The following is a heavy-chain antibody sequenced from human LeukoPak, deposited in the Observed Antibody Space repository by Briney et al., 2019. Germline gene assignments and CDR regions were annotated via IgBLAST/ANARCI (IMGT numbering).Heavy chain of an antibody. CDR3: ARSYYDSSGYYSRFDY. D-gene: IGHD3-22*01. CDR1: GGSISSYY. Sequence: SETLSLTCTVSGGSISSYYWSWIRQPPGKGLEWIGNIYFSGSTNYNPSLKSRVTISKDTSKHQFSLRLSSVTAADAAVYYCARSYYDSSGYYSRFDYWGQGTLVTVSS. J-gene: IGHJ4*02. CDR2: IYFSGST. V-gene: IGHV4-59*01.